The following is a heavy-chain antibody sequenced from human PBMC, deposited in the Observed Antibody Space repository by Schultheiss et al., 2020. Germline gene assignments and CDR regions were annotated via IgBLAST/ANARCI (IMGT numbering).Heavy chain of an antibody. J-gene: IGHJ5*02. CDR2: IYTSGST. D-gene: IGHD3-10*01. Sequence: SETLSLTCTVSGDSISSGGYYWSWIRQPPGKGLEWIGSIYTSGSTNYNPSLKSRVTISVDTSKNQFSLKLSSVTAADTAVYYCARMGRRRGNWFDPWGQGTLVTVSS. CDR3: ARMGRRRGNWFDP. CDR1: GDSISSGGYY. V-gene: IGHV4-61*08.